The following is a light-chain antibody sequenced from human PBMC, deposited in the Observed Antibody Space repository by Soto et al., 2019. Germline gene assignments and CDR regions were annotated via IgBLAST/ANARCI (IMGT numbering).Light chain of an antibody. CDR3: QQYNNWPGT. V-gene: IGKV3-15*01. CDR1: QSLNRD. Sequence: IVMTQSPATLSISPVERATLSCMASQSLNRDLAWYQQKPGQSPRLLIFGASIRATVIPARFSGSGSGTEFTLTISSLQSEDCAIYYCQQYNNWPGTFGQGTKVDIK. CDR2: GAS. J-gene: IGKJ1*01.